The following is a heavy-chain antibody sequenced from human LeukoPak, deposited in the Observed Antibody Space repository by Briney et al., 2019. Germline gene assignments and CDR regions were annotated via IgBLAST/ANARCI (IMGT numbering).Heavy chain of an antibody. V-gene: IGHV3-30*04. CDR1: GFSFSDSV. CDR2: ISHDVKTT. Sequence: GKSLRLSCVASGFSFSDSVIHWVRQAPGKGLEWVAVISHDVKTTYYADSVKGRFTISRDNAKNTLYLQMNSLRAEDTAVYYCARGNSAPHLNLDYWGQGTLVTVSS. CDR3: ARGNSAPHLNLDY. J-gene: IGHJ4*02. D-gene: IGHD2/OR15-2a*01.